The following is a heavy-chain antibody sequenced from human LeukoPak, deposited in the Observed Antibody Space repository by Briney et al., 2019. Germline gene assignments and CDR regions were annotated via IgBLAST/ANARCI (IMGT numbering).Heavy chain of an antibody. CDR3: AREVTKVRAVIRNWFDP. CDR1: GWTFSSYS. J-gene: IGHJ5*02. D-gene: IGHD3-10*01. Sequence: PGGTLRLSCSASGWTFSSYSRNWVRQAPGKGLEWVASISSSSSYIYYADSVRGRFTLSGANAKKSSFLQMNRMGADEAAFYYWAREVTKVRAVIRNWFDPWGQGPLVTVSS. V-gene: IGHV3-21*01. CDR2: ISSSSSYI.